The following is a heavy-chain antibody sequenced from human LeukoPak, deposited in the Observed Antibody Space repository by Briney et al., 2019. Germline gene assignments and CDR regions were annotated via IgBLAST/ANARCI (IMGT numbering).Heavy chain of an antibody. D-gene: IGHD1-26*01. CDR3: AREVRGYSGSYYFDY. CDR1: GGSISSYS. V-gene: IGHV4-30-2*01. CDR2: IYHSGST. Sequence: PSETLSLTCTVSGGSISSYSWSWIRQPPGKGLEWIGYIYHSGSTYYNPSLKSRVTISVDRSKNQFSLKLSSVTAADTAVYYCAREVRGYSGSYYFDYWGQGTLVTVSS. J-gene: IGHJ4*02.